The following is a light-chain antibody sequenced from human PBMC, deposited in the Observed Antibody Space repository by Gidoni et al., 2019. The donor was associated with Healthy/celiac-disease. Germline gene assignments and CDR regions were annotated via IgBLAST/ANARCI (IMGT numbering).Light chain of an antibody. CDR3: QQYGSSPTWT. CDR1: QSVRRSN. CDR2: GAS. V-gene: IGKV3-20*01. J-gene: IGKJ1*01. Sequence: EIGLTQSPGTQSLSPGDRATLSGRASQSVRRSNLSWYQQKPGQAPRILIYGASSRATGIPDMFIGSGSGTDFTLTIRRLAPEDFALYYCQQYGSSPTWTFGQGTKVEIK.